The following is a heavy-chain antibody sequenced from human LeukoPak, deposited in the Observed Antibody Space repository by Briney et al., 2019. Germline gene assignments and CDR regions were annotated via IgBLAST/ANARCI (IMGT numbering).Heavy chain of an antibody. CDR3: ARDPGGHSSGYYLLDYYFDY. CDR1: GFTFSNYA. D-gene: IGHD3-22*01. V-gene: IGHV3-30*04. CDR2: ISFVGSNK. J-gene: IGHJ4*02. Sequence: GGSLRLSCAVSGFTFSNYAIHWVRQAPGKGLDWVAVISFVGSNKYYADSVRGRFTISRDNSKNTLYLQMNSLRAEDTAMYYCARDPGGHSSGYYLLDYYFDYWGQGTLVTVSS.